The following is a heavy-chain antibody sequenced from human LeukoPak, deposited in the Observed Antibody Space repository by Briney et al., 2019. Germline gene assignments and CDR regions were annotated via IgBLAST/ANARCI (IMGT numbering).Heavy chain of an antibody. CDR2: ISYDGSNK. Sequence: GGSLRLSCAASGFTLSSYAMHWVRQAPGQGLEWVAVISYDGSNKYYADSVKGRFTISRDNSRNTLYLQMNSLRAEDTALYYCAKDGLGLVVAATRNYYYYGMDVWGQGTTVTVSS. J-gene: IGHJ6*02. CDR1: GFTLSSYA. CDR3: AKDGLGLVVAATRNYYYYGMDV. V-gene: IGHV3-30*04. D-gene: IGHD2-15*01.